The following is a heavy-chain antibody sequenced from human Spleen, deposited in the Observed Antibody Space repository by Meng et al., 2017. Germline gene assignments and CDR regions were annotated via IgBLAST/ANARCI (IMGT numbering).Heavy chain of an antibody. CDR3: ARGPTTMAHDFDY. D-gene: IGHD4-11*01. V-gene: IGHV4-34*01. J-gene: IGHJ4*02. CDR1: GGSFSDYY. Sequence: VQLQQGGAGLLKPSGTLSLTCVASGGSFSDYYWSWIRQPPGKGLEWIGEINHSGSTNYNPSLESRATISVDTSQNNLSLKLSSVTAADSAVYYCARGPTTMAHDFDYWGQGTLVTVSS. CDR2: INHSGST.